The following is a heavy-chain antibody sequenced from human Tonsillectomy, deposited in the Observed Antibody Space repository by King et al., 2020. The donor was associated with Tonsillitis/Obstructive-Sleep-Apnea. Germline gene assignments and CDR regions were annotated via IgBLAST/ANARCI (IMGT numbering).Heavy chain of an antibody. CDR1: GFTFSSYG. J-gene: IGHJ6*02. D-gene: IGHD3/OR15-3a*01. Sequence: VQLVESGGGVVQPGRSLRLSCAASGFTFSSYGMHWVRQAPGKGLEWVAVIWYDGSNKYYADSVKGRFTISRDNSKNTLYLQMNSLRAEDTAVYYCARDESISMIFGVVTNYYYYGMDVWGQGTTVTVSS. CDR3: ARDESISMIFGVVTNYYYYGMDV. V-gene: IGHV3-33*01. CDR2: IWYDGSNK.